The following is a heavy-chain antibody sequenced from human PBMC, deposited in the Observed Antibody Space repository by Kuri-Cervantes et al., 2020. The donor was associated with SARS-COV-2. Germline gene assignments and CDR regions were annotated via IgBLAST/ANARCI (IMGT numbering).Heavy chain of an antibody. CDR3: ARAQRVVPVDIGLGDAFDI. CDR2: IYTSGST. Sequence: ESLKISCTVSGGSISSYYWSWIRQPAGKGLEWIGRIYTSGSTNYNPSLKSRVTISVDRSKNQFSLKLSSVTAADTAVYYCARAQRVVPVDIGLGDAFDIWGQGTMVTVSS. CDR1: GGSISSYY. D-gene: IGHD2-2*01. J-gene: IGHJ3*02. V-gene: IGHV4-4*07.